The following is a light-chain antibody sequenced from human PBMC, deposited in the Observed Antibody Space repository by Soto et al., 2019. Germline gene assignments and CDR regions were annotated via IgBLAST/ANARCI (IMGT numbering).Light chain of an antibody. CDR2: KAS. Sequence: DIPMTQSPSTLSASVGDRVTITCRASQSISYWLAWYQRKPGKAPTLLIYKASTLNSGVPSRFSGSGSGTEFTLTIGSLQPDDFATYYCQQYDSYPLTFGGGSKLEVK. CDR3: QQYDSYPLT. J-gene: IGKJ4*01. CDR1: QSISYW. V-gene: IGKV1-5*03.